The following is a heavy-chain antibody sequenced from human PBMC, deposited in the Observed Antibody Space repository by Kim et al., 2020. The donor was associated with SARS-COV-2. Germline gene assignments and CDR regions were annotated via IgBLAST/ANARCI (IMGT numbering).Heavy chain of an antibody. CDR3: ARDFLDLATTHLYGWNV. CDR2: ISCGGSFK. V-gene: IGHV3-30*04. J-gene: IGHJ6*01. Sequence: GGSLRLSCAASGFTFDSYAMHWVRQGPGKGLEWVALISCGGSFKNYTDSVKGRFTISRDNSNNTLYLQMSSLRPDDTAVFYCARDFLDLATTHLYGWNV. CDR1: GFTFDSYA. D-gene: IGHD5-12*01.